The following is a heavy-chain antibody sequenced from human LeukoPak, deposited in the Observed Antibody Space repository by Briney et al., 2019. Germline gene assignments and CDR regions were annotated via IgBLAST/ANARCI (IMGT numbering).Heavy chain of an antibody. CDR3: TRYGSYSHGF. D-gene: IGHD3-10*01. CDR1: GGSISSGGY. CDR2: IYISGST. V-gene: IGHV4-4*02. Sequence: SGTLSLTCAVSGGSISSGGYWSWVRQPPGKGLEWIGQIYISGSTNYNPSLDSRVTMSLDKSRNQLSLRLKSMTAADTAVYYCTRYGSYSHGFWGQGALVTVAS. J-gene: IGHJ4*02.